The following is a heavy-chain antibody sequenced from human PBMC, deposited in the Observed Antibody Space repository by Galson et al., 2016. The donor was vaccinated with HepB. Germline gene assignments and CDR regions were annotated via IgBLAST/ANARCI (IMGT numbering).Heavy chain of an antibody. CDR2: IYYSGST. V-gene: IGHV4-59*01. D-gene: IGHD4-23*01. Sequence: SETLSLTCTVSGGSISSYYWTWIRQSPGKGLEWIGYIYYSGSTNYNPSLKRRVTISVDTSKYQFSLKLSSVTAADTAVYDCAGDGYGGNWRDYYGMDVWGQGTTVTVSS. J-gene: IGHJ6*02. CDR3: AGDGYGGNWRDYYGMDV. CDR1: GGSISSYY.